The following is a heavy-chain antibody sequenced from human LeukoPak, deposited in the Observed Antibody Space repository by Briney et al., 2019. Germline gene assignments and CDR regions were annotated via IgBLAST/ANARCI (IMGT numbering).Heavy chain of an antibody. CDR3: ARERTPADY. CDR2: IYYSGST. Sequence: SETLSLTCTVSGGSISSSSYYWGWIRQPPGKGLEWIGSIYYSGSTYYNPSLKSRVTISVDTSKNQFSLKLSSVTAADTAVYYCARERTPADYWGQGTLVTVSS. J-gene: IGHJ4*02. CDR1: GGSISSSSYY. V-gene: IGHV4-39*07.